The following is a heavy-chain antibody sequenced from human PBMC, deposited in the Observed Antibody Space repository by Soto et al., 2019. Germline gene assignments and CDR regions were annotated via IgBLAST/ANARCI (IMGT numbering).Heavy chain of an antibody. V-gene: IGHV3-23*01. Sequence: GGSLSLSCAASGFTFSSYAMSWVRQAPGKGLEWVSAISGSGGSTYYADSVKGRFTISRDNSKNTLYLQMNSLRAEDTAVYYCAKPVYYYDSSGYDYWGQGTLVTVSS. CDR3: AKPVYYYDSSGYDY. D-gene: IGHD3-22*01. J-gene: IGHJ4*02. CDR1: GFTFSSYA. CDR2: ISGSGGST.